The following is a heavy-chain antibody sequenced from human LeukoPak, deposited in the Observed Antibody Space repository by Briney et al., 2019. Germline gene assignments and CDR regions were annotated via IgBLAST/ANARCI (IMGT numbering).Heavy chain of an antibody. CDR2: IYHSGST. V-gene: IGHV4-4*02. D-gene: IGHD2-15*01. Sequence: PSETLSLTCAVSGGSISSTHWWGWVRQPPGKGLEWIGEIYHSGSTNYNPSLKSRVSISVDKSKNQFSLKLSSVTAADTAVYYCARGMAVCGGGSWGCEFDYWGQGTLVTVSS. CDR3: ARGMAVCGGGSWGCEFDY. CDR1: GGSISSTHW. J-gene: IGHJ4*02.